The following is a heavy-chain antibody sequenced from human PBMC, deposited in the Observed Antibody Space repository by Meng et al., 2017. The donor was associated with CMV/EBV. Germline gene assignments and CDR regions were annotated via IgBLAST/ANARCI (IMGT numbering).Heavy chain of an antibody. D-gene: IGHD3-10*01. CDR3: ASLQMVRGVQPYYYYYYGMDV. V-gene: IGHV3-21*01. J-gene: IGHJ6*02. CDR1: GFTFSSYS. Sequence: GESLKISCAASGFTFSSYSMNWVRQAPGKGLEWVSSISSSSSYIYYADSVKGRFTISRDNAKNSLYLQMNSLRAEDTAVYYCASLQMVRGVQPYYYYYYGMDVWGQGNAGHRLL. CDR2: ISSSSSYI.